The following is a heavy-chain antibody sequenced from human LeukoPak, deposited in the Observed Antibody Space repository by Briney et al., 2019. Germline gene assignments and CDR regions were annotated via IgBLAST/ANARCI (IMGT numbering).Heavy chain of an antibody. Sequence: PSETLSLTCAVYGGSFSDYYWSWVRQPPGKGLEWIGEINHSGSTNYNPSLKSRVTISVDTSKNQFSLKLTSVSAADTAMYFCAKTGSLMGRFFDYWGQGIQVIVSS. J-gene: IGHJ4*02. CDR3: AKTGSLMGRFFDY. CDR1: GGSFSDYY. CDR2: INHSGST. D-gene: IGHD3-10*01. V-gene: IGHV4-34*01.